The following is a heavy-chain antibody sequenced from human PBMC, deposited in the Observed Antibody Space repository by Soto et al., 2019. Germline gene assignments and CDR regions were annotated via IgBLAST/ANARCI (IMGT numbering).Heavy chain of an antibody. CDR1: GFSLSTSGVG. CDR3: AHATYYDGSGSFYYYYGMDV. J-gene: IGHJ6*02. D-gene: IGHD3-10*01. CDR2: IYWNDDK. V-gene: IGHV2-5*01. Sequence: SGPTLVNPTQTLTLTCTFSGFSLSTSGVGVGWIRQPPGRALEWLALIYWNDDKRYSPSLKSRLTITKDTSKNQVVLTMTNMDPVDTATYYCAHATYYDGSGSFYYYYGMDVWGQGTTVTVSS.